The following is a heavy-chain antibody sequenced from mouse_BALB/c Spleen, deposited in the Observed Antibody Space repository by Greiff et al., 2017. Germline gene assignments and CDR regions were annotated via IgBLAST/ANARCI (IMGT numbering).Heavy chain of an antibody. CDR2: INSNGGST. CDR1: GFTFSSYY. D-gene: IGHD2-1*01. J-gene: IGHJ4*01. CDR3: ARDGNYVDYYAMDY. Sequence: EVMLVESGGGLVKLGGSLKLSCAASGFTFSSYYMSWVRQTPEKRLELVAAINSNGGSTYYPDTVKGRFTISRDNAKNTLYLQMSSLKSEDTALYYCARDGNYVDYYAMDYWGQGTSVTVSS. V-gene: IGHV5-6-2*01.